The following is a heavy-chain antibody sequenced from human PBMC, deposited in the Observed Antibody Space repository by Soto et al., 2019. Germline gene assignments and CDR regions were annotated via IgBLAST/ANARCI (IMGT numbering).Heavy chain of an antibody. CDR2: ISYDGSNK. V-gene: IGHV3-30-3*01. Sequence: GGSLRLSCAASGFTFSSYAMHWVRQAPGKGLEWVAVISYDGSNKYYADSVKGRFTISRDNSKNTLYLQMNSLRAEDTAVYYCARDRRIQLFDYWGQGTLVTVSS. D-gene: IGHD5-18*01. J-gene: IGHJ4*02. CDR3: ARDRRIQLFDY. CDR1: GFTFSSYA.